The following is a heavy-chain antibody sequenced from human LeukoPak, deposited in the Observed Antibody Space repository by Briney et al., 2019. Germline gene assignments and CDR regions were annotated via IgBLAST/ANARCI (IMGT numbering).Heavy chain of an antibody. Sequence: GGSLRLSCVASGFTFRHYAMSWVRQAPGKGLEWVSSISGSDVSTYYAESVKGRFTISRDNSKNTLYLQMNSLRAEDTAVYYCARDRPNYYGSGSYDFDYWGQGTLVTVSS. CDR3: ARDRPNYYGSGSYDFDY. CDR2: ISGSDVST. V-gene: IGHV3-23*01. CDR1: GFTFRHYA. J-gene: IGHJ4*02. D-gene: IGHD3-10*01.